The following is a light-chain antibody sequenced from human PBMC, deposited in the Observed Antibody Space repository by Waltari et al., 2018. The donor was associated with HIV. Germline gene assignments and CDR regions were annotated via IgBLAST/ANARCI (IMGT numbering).Light chain of an antibody. Sequence: QSALTQPASVSGSPGQSITISCTGTSSDVGGYTYVSWYQQNPGKAPKLMIYEVSKRPSGVSNRFSGSKSGNTASLTISGLQAEDEADYYCSSYTSSSTLRVFGGGTKLTVL. CDR3: SSYTSSSTLRV. J-gene: IGLJ3*02. CDR2: EVS. CDR1: SSDVGGYTY. V-gene: IGLV2-14*01.